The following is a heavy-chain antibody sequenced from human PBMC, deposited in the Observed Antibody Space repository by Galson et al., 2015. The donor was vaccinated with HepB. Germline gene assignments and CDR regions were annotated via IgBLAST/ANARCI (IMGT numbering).Heavy chain of an antibody. J-gene: IGHJ4*02. V-gene: IGHV3-64D*06. D-gene: IGHD6-13*01. CDR1: GFTFSSYA. CDR2: ISSNGGST. CDR3: VKGKGDSSSWSGIDY. Sequence: SLRLSCAASGFTFSSYAMHWVRQAPGKGLEYVSAISSNGGSTYYADSVKGRFTISRDNSKNTLYLQMSSLRAEDTAVYYCVKGKGDSSSWSGIDYWGQGTLVTVSS.